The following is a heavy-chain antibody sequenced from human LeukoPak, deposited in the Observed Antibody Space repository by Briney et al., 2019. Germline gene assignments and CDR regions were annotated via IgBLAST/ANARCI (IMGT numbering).Heavy chain of an antibody. CDR2: IWYDGSNK. CDR1: GFTFSSYG. J-gene: IGHJ4*02. D-gene: IGHD4-17*01. Sequence: PGRSLRLSRAASGFTFSSYGMHWVRQAPGKGLEWVAVIWYDGSNKYYADSVKGRFTISRDNSKNTLYLQMSSLRADDTAVYYCARDYDYGVKSFDYWGQGTPVTVSS. V-gene: IGHV3-33*01. CDR3: ARDYDYGVKSFDY.